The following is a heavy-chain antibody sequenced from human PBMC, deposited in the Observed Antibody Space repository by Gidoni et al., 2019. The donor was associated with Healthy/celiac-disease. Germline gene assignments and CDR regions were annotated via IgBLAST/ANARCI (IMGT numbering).Heavy chain of an antibody. CDR2: IYTSGST. Sequence: QVQLQESGPGLVKPSQTLSLTCTVSGGSISSGSYYWSWIRQPAGKGLEWIGRIYTSGSTNSNPSLKSRVTISVDTSKNQFSLKLSSVTAADTAVYYCAREVRLAKGTYYLYFDLWGRGTLVTVSS. CDR1: GGSISSGSYY. J-gene: IGHJ2*01. CDR3: AREVRLAKGTYYLYFDL. D-gene: IGHD1-1*01. V-gene: IGHV4-61*02.